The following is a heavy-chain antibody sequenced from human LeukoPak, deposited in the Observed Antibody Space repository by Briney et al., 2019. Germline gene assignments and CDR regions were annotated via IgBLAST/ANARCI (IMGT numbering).Heavy chain of an antibody. D-gene: IGHD1-26*01. Sequence: PSETLSLTCTVSGGSIITYYWSWIRQPPGKGLEWIGHISNSGGTNYNPSLKSRVTMSVETSKNQTFLRLTSVTAADTAVYYCARLSGSPWYWGQGTLVTVSS. CDR1: GGSIITYY. CDR2: ISNSGGT. V-gene: IGHV4-59*01. CDR3: ARLSGSPWY. J-gene: IGHJ4*02.